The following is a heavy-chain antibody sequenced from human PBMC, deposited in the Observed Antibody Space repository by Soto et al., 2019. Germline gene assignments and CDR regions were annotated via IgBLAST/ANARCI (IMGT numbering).Heavy chain of an antibody. CDR3: ARYRREAVAGYTLDN. Sequence: SETLSLTCTVPGGSISSNYWTWIRQPPGKGLEWIGYVYNSGSTNYNPSLKNRVTISEDTSNSQFSLKVNSMIAADTAVYYCARYRREAVAGYTLDNWGQGILVTVSS. D-gene: IGHD6-13*01. J-gene: IGHJ4*02. V-gene: IGHV4-59*01. CDR1: GGSISSNY. CDR2: VYNSGST.